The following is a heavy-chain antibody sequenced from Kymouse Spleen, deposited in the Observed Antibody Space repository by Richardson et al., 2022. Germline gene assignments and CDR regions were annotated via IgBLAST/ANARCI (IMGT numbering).Heavy chain of an antibody. CDR3: AREP*LELRGTT. D-gene: IGHD1-7*01. Sequence: EVQLVESGGGLVQPGGSLRLSCAASGFTFSSYDMHWVRQATGKGLEWVSAIGTAGDTYYPGSVKGRFTISRENAKNSLYLQMNSLRAGDTAVYYCAREP*LELRGTTGAREPWSPSPQ. CDR2: IGTAGDT. V-gene: IGHV3-13*01. CDR1: GFTFSSYD. J-gene: IGHJ4*02.